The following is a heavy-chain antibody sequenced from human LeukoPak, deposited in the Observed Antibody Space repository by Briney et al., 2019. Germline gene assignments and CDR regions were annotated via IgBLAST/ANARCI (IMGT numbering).Heavy chain of an antibody. V-gene: IGHV4-59*08. CDR2: IYYTGST. CDR1: GGSISNYY. Sequence: SSETLSLTCAVSGGSISNYYWSWIRQPPGKGLECIGYIYYTGSTTYNPSLKSRVTISVDSSKNQFSLRLSSVTAADTAVYYCARLSTTSCWYSWFDPWGQGTLVTVSS. D-gene: IGHD6-19*01. CDR3: ARLSTTSCWYSWFDP. J-gene: IGHJ5*02.